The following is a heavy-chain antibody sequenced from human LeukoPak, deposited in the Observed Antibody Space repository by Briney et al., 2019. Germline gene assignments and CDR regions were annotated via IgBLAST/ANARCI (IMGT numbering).Heavy chain of an antibody. D-gene: IGHD1-7*01. Sequence: KSSETLSLTCTVSGGSISSHYWSWIRQFPGKGLEWIGYIFYSGTTKYNPSLKSRVTISVDTSKSQFSLNLTSVTAADTAVYYCVANLVAVFHYWGQGALVTVSP. CDR1: GGSISSHY. J-gene: IGHJ4*02. CDR2: IFYSGTT. V-gene: IGHV4-59*03. CDR3: VANLVAVFHY.